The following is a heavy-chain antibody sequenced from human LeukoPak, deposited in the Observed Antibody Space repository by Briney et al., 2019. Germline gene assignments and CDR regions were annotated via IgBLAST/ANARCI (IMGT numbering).Heavy chain of an antibody. V-gene: IGHV4-59*01. CDR1: GGSISNYY. Sequence: PSETLSLTCTVSGGSISNYYWSWIRQPPGKGLEYIGYIYYSGSTKYIPSLKSRVTISLDTSKSQFSLRLTSVTAADTAVYCCARHLFASSATVDYWGQGTLVTVSS. J-gene: IGHJ4*02. CDR3: ARHLFASSATVDY. D-gene: IGHD3-22*01. CDR2: IYYSGST.